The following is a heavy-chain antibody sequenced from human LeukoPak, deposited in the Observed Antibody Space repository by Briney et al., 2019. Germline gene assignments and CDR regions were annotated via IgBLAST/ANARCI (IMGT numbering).Heavy chain of an antibody. J-gene: IGHJ4*02. V-gene: IGHV3-30*02. D-gene: IGHD6-19*01. CDR3: ARQYSSGWYYFDY. CDR2: IRYDGGNK. CDR1: EFTFSSYG. Sequence: GGSLRLSCAASEFTFSSYGMHWVRQAPGKGLEWVAFIRYDGGNKYYADSVKGRFTISRDNSKNTLYLQMNSLRAEDTAVYYCARQYSSGWYYFDYWGQGTLVTVSS.